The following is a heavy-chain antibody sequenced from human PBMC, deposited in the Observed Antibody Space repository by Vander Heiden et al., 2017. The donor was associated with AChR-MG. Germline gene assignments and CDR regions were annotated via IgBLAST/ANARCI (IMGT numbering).Heavy chain of an antibody. CDR2: IKPDGSEK. CDR3: AKNGRTFAS. J-gene: IGHJ5*01. CDR1: GFTFSSSW. V-gene: IGHV3-7*01. Sequence: EVQLVESGGGLVQPGGSLRPSCAASGFTFSSSWMSWVRQAPGKGLEWVANIKPDGSEKYYVDSLKGRFTISRDNAQNSLYLHMNSLRPEDTAVYYCAKNGRTFASCGQGTLVTVSS.